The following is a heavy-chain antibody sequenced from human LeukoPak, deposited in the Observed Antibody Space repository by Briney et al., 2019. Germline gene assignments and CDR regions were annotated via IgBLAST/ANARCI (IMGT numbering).Heavy chain of an antibody. D-gene: IGHD3-22*01. V-gene: IGHV3-21*01. J-gene: IGHJ4*02. CDR2: ISSSSSYI. CDR3: ARKLSYDSSGPRGAFDY. CDR1: GFTFSSYS. Sequence: GGSLRLSCAASGFTFSSYSMNWVRQAPGKGLEWVSSISSSSSYIYYADSVKGRFTISRDNAKDSLYLQMNSLRAEDTAVYYCARKLSYDSSGPRGAFDYWGQGTLVTVSS.